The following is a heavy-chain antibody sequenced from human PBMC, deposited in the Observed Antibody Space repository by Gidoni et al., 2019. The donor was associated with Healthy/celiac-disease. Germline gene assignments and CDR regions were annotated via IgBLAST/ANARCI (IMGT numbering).Heavy chain of an antibody. CDR2: IWYDGSNK. Sequence: QVQLVESGGGVVQPGRSLRLSCAASGFTFSSYGMHWVRQAPGKGLEWVAVIWYDGSNKYYADSVKGRFTISRDNSKNTLYLQMNSLRAEDTAVYYCARDELTEGMDVWGQGTTVTVSS. CDR1: GFTFSSYG. D-gene: IGHD1-26*01. CDR3: ARDELTEGMDV. J-gene: IGHJ6*02. V-gene: IGHV3-33*01.